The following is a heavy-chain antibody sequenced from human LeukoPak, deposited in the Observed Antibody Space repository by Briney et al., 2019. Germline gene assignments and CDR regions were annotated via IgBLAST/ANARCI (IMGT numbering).Heavy chain of an antibody. CDR2: ISYDGSNK. CDR3: ARDPDRELELRQSYFDY. V-gene: IGHV3-30*03. J-gene: IGHJ4*02. CDR1: GFTFSSYW. D-gene: IGHD1-7*01. Sequence: GGSLRLSCAASGFTFSSYWMHWVRQAPGKGLEWVAVISYDGSNKYYADSVKGRFTISRDNSKNTLYLQMNSLRAEDTAVYYCARDPDRELELRQSYFDYWGQGTLVTVSS.